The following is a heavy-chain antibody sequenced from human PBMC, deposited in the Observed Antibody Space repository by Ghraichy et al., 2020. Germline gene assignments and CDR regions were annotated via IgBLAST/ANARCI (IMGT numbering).Heavy chain of an antibody. CDR1: GGSISSYY. D-gene: IGHD6-19*01. CDR3: ATTPGYRSGFDY. CDR2: IYYSGST. J-gene: IGHJ4*02. V-gene: IGHV4-59*01. Sequence: SETLSLTCTVSGGSISSYYWSWIRQPPGKGLEWIGYIYYSGSTEYNTSLKTRVTISIDTSKNQFSLKLSSVTAADTAVYYCATTPGYRSGFDYWGQGTLVTVCS.